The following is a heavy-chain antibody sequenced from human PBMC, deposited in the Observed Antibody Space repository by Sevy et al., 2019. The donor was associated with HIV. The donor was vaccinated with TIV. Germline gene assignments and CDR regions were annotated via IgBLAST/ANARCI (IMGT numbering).Heavy chain of an antibody. J-gene: IGHJ4*02. Sequence: GGYLRLSCAASGFTFSSYGMHWVRQAPGKGLEWVAVIWYDGSHKYYADSVKGRFTMSRDNSKNTLYLQMNSLRAEDTAVYYCARQRDSSGYYSNFDYWGQGTLVTVSS. CDR2: IWYDGSHK. D-gene: IGHD3-22*01. V-gene: IGHV3-33*01. CDR3: ARQRDSSGYYSNFDY. CDR1: GFTFSSYG.